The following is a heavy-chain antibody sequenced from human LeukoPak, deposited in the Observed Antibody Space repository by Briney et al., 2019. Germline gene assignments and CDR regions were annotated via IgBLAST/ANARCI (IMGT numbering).Heavy chain of an antibody. V-gene: IGHV3-21*01. D-gene: IGHD3-16*01. Sequence: GGSLRLSCVGSGFSFSDYALEWLRQPPGKGLEWVASITPKSDYIYYTPSVKGRFTISRDNARRSVYLQMNSLRADDTALYYCATMVGPRFGTYYFDFWGQGVQVTVSS. J-gene: IGHJ4*01. CDR1: GFSFSDYA. CDR3: ATMVGPRFGTYYFDF. CDR2: ITPKSDYI.